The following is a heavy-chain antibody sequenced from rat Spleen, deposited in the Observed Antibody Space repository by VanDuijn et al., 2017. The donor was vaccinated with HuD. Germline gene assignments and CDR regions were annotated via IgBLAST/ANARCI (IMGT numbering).Heavy chain of an antibody. CDR2: ISSDGRRN. V-gene: IGHV5-7*01. CDR1: GFTFSDYY. CDR3: TRGYVMDA. Sequence: EVQLVESGGGLVQPGRSLKLSCAASGFTFSDYYMAWVRQAPTKGLEWVATISSDGRRNYYRDSVKGRFTVSRDNAKSTLSLQMDSLRSEDTATYYCTRGYVMDAWGQGASVTVSS. J-gene: IGHJ4*01.